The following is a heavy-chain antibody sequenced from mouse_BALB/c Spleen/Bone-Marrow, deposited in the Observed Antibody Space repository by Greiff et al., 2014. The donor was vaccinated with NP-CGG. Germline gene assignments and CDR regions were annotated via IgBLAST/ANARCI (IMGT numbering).Heavy chain of an antibody. CDR2: ISTYSGST. CDR3: ARSYYGSSFPMDY. J-gene: IGHJ4*01. V-gene: IGHV1-67*01. Sequence: QGQLKGAGPELGRPGGSGKISCKGSGYTFPDYAMHWGKQSHAKSLEGIGVISTYSGSTNYNQKFKGKATMTVDKSSSTAYKELARLTSEDSAIYYCARSYYGSSFPMDYWGQGTSVTVSS. D-gene: IGHD1-1*01. CDR1: GYTFPDYA.